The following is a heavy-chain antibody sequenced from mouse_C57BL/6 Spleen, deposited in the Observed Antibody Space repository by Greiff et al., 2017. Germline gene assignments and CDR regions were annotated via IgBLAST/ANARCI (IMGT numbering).Heavy chain of an antibody. CDR3: ARAVVARYWYFDV. V-gene: IGHV3-8*01. D-gene: IGHD1-1*01. CDR1: GYSITSDY. Sequence: EVQLQQSGPGLAKPSQTLSLTCSVTGYSITSDYWNWIRKFPGHKLEYMGYISYSGSTYYNPSLKSRISITRDTSKNQYYLQLNSVTTEDTATYYCARAVVARYWYFDVWGTGTTVTVSS. CDR2: ISYSGST. J-gene: IGHJ1*03.